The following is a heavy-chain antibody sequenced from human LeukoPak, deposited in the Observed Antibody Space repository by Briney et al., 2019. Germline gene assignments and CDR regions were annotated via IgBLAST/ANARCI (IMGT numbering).Heavy chain of an antibody. CDR3: ASMRYYDSSGYEDYGMDV. CDR2: IYYSGST. D-gene: IGHD3-22*01. Sequence: SETLSLTCTVSGGSISSYYWSWIRQPPGKGLEWIGYIYYSGSTNYNPSLKSRVTISVDTSKNQFSLKLSSVTAADTAVYYCASMRYYDSSGYEDYGMDVWGQGTTVTVSS. CDR1: GGSISSYY. V-gene: IGHV4-59*01. J-gene: IGHJ6*02.